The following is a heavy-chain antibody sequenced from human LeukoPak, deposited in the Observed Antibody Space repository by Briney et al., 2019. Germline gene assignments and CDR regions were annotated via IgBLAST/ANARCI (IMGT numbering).Heavy chain of an antibody. CDR1: GFTFSSFG. CDR2: ISDSSSLT. D-gene: IGHD3-10*01. Sequence: GGSLRLSCAASGFTFSSFGMNWVRQAPGKGLGWVSYISDSSSLTDYADSVKGRFTISRDNAKNSLSLQLNSLRDEDTAVYFCAKVIRGGYGMDVWGQGTTVTVSS. V-gene: IGHV3-48*02. CDR3: AKVIRGGYGMDV. J-gene: IGHJ6*02.